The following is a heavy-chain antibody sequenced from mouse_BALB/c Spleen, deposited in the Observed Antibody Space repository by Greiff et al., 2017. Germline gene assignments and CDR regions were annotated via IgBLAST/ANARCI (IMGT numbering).Heavy chain of an antibody. CDR1: GYTFTDYN. CDR2: IYPYNGGT. CDR3: ARSHYGNYALDY. D-gene: IGHD2-1*01. V-gene: IGHV1S29*02. J-gene: IGHJ2*01. Sequence: EVQGVESGPELVKPGASVKISCKASGYTFTDYNMHWVKQSHGKSLEWIGYIYPYNGGTGYNQKFKSKATLTVDNSSSTAYMELRSLTSEDSAVYYCARSHYGNYALDYWGQGTTLTVSS.